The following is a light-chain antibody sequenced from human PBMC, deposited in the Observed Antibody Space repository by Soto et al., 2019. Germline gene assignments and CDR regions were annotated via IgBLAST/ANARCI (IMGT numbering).Light chain of an antibody. Sequence: QSVLTQPASVSGSPGQSITISCTGTSSDVGGYNYVSWYQKHPGKAPKLMIYDDTNRPSGVSNSFSGSKSGNTASLTISGLQSEDEADYYCSSYTSSSTPDVFGTGTKVTVL. J-gene: IGLJ1*01. V-gene: IGLV2-14*01. CDR2: DDT. CDR3: SSYTSSSTPDV. CDR1: SSDVGGYNY.